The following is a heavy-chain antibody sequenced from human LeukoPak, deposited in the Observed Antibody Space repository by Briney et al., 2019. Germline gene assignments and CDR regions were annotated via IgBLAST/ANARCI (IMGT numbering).Heavy chain of an antibody. CDR2: FSRNGHDT. CDR3: AKGSLGSWYFFDS. Sequence: GGSLRLSCAASGFTFGSSPMSWVRQAPGKGPEWVTTFSRNGHDTYYADSVKGRFTIFRDNSKNILYLRMNSLSAEDTAVYYCAKGSLGSWYFFDSWGQGTLVTVSS. D-gene: IGHD6-13*01. CDR1: GFTFGSSP. V-gene: IGHV3-23*01. J-gene: IGHJ4*02.